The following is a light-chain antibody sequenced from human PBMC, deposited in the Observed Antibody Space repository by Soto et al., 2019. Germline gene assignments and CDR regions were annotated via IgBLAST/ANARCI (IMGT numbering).Light chain of an antibody. V-gene: IGLV2-8*01. CDR2: EVT. CDR3: SSYAGNRHFYV. CDR1: SSDVGGYNF. J-gene: IGLJ1*01. Sequence: QSALTQPPSASGSPGQSVAISCTGTSSDVGGYNFVSWYQQHPGKAPRLVIYEVTKWPSGIPDRFSGSKSGNTASLTVSGLQAEDEADYYCSSYAGNRHFYVFGTGTKVTVL.